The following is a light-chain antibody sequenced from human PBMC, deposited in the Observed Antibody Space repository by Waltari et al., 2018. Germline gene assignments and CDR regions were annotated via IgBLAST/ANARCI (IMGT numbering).Light chain of an antibody. CDR3: QHYHSYPLT. V-gene: IGKV1-5*03. CDR2: EAS. Sequence: QMTQSPSTLSASVGDRVTLPGRASQSVSRRLAWYQQTPGKAPFLLIYEASTLGGGVPSRFSGSGSGTEFTLTISSLQPDDFVTYYCQHYHSYPLTFGGGTKVEI. J-gene: IGKJ4*01. CDR1: QSVSRR.